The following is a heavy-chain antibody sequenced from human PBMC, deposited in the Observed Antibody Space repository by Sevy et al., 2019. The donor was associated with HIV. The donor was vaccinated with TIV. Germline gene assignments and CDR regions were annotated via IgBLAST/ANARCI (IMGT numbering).Heavy chain of an antibody. J-gene: IGHJ1*01. Sequence: GGSLRLSCAVSGFTFDRFDMNWVRQAPGKGLEWVATISYDGSNEHYADSVKGRFTISRDNSKNALYLQMNSLRAEDTAVYSCALERLSSDVAEYFENWGQGTLVTVSS. D-gene: IGHD1-1*01. CDR2: ISYDGSNE. CDR3: ALERLSSDVAEYFEN. V-gene: IGHV3-30-3*01. CDR1: GFTFDRFD.